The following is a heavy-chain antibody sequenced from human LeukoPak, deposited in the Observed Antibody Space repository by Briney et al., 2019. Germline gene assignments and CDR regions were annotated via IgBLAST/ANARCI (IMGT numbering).Heavy chain of an antibody. CDR2: IIPIFGTA. CDR3: ARGTWDSGSYYQLDY. J-gene: IGHJ4*02. CDR1: GGTFSSYA. Sequence: SVKVSCKASGGTFSSYAISWVRQAPGQGLEWMGGIIPIFGTANYAQKFQGRVTITTDESTSTAYTELSSLRSEDTAVYYCARGTWDSGSYYQLDYWGQGTLVTVSS. V-gene: IGHV1-69*05. D-gene: IGHD1-26*01.